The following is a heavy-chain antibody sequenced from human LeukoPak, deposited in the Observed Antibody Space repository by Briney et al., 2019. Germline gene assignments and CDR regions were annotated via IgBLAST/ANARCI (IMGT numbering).Heavy chain of an antibody. Sequence: SETLSLTCTVSGGSISPYYWSWIRQTPGKGLEWIGYILYSGTTTNYNPSLKSRVTISVDTSKNQFSLKLSSVTAADTAVYYCARVGDWDDLVYWGQGTLVTVSS. CDR3: ARVGDWDDLVY. J-gene: IGHJ4*02. CDR1: GGSISPYY. V-gene: IGHV4-59*01. D-gene: IGHD3/OR15-3a*01. CDR2: ILYSGTTT.